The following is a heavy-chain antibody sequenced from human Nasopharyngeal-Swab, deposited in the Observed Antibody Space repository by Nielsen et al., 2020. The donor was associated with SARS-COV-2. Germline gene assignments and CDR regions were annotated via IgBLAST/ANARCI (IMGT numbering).Heavy chain of an antibody. J-gene: IGHJ6*02. V-gene: IGHV4-39*01. CDR3: ARHPFYYGMDV. CDR1: GGSISSYY. Sequence: SETLSLTCTASGGSISSYYWGWIRQPPGKGLEWIGSIYYSGSTYYNPSLKSRVTISVDTSKNQFSLKLSSVTAADTAVYYCARHPFYYGMDVWGQGTTVTVSS. CDR2: IYYSGST.